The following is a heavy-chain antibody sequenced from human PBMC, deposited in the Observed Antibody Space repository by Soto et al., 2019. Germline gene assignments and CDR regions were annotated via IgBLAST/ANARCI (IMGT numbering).Heavy chain of an antibody. CDR3: ARTGYSSSWYSPRPRYMDV. CDR1: GGSISSSSYC. D-gene: IGHD6-13*01. V-gene: IGHV4-39*01. CDR2: IYYSGST. Sequence: SETLSLTCTVSGGSISSSSYCCVWIRQPPWRGLEWIGSIYYSGSTYYDPSLKSRVTISVDTSKNQFSLKLSSVTAADTAVYYCARTGYSSSWYSPRPRYMDVWGQGTTVTVSS. J-gene: IGHJ6*02.